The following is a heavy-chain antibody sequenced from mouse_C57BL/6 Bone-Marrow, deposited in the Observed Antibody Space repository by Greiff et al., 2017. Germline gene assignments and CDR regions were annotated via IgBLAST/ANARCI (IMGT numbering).Heavy chain of an antibody. J-gene: IGHJ4*01. Sequence: VMLVESGPGLVQPSQRLSITCTVSGFSLTSYGVHWVRQSPGKGLEWLGVIWRGGSTDYNAAFMSRLSITKDNSKSQVFFKMNSLQADDTAIYYCANLHYYGSSFYYAMDYWGQGTSVTVSS. CDR2: IWRGGST. D-gene: IGHD1-1*01. CDR3: ANLHYYGSSFYYAMDY. V-gene: IGHV2-5*01. CDR1: GFSLTSYG.